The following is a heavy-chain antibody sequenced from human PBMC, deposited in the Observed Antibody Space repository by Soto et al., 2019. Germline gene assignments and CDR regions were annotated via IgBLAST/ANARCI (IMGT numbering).Heavy chain of an antibody. CDR1: GYTLTELS. CDR2: FDPEDGET. D-gene: IGHD2-2*01. CDR3: STSLPRTEPAYYYYYMDG. Sequence: ASVKVSCKVSGYTLTELSMHWVRQAPGKGLEWMGGFDPEDGETIYAQKFQGRVTMTEDTSTDTAYMELSSLRSEDTAVYYCSTSLPRTEPAYYYYYMDGWGKGT. J-gene: IGHJ6*03. V-gene: IGHV1-24*01.